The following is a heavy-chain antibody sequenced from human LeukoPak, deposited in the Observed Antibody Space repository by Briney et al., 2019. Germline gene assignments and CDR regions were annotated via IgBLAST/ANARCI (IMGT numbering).Heavy chain of an antibody. CDR2: TTNRGSHL. J-gene: IGHJ4*02. CDR3: ARLVQVAHFGY. D-gene: IGHD2-15*01. V-gene: IGHV3-21*04. Sequence: GGSLRLSCAASGFTFSSYTMSWVRQTPGKGLEWVSATTNRGSHLYYADSLKGRFTVSRDNAKNSLYLQMDSLRADDTAVYYCARLVQVAHFGYWGQGALVTVSS. CDR1: GFTFSSYT.